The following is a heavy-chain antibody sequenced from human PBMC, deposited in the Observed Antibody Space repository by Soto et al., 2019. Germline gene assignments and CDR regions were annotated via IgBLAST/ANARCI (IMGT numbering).Heavy chain of an antibody. D-gene: IGHD4-17*01. Sequence: PGGSLRPSCAASGFTFSSYAMSWVRQAPGKGLEWVSAISGSGGSTYYADSVKGRFTISRDNSKNTLYLQMNSLRAEDTAVYYCAKESAYGDSPVWWEDVWGQGTTVTVSS. CDR1: GFTFSSYA. CDR2: ISGSGGST. CDR3: AKESAYGDSPVWWEDV. V-gene: IGHV3-23*01. J-gene: IGHJ6*02.